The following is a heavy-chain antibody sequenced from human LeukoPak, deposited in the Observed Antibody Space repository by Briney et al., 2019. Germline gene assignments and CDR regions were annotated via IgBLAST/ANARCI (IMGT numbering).Heavy chain of an antibody. CDR3: ARTGDYSNYDPPEDFDY. D-gene: IGHD4-11*01. CDR2: INHSGST. J-gene: IGHJ4*02. CDR1: GGSFSGYY. V-gene: IGHV4-34*01. Sequence: SETLSLTCAVYGGSFSGYYWSWIRQPPGKGLEWIGEINHSGSTNYNPPLKSRVTISVDTSKNQFSLKLSSVTAADTAVYYCARTGDYSNYDPPEDFDYWGQGTLVTASS.